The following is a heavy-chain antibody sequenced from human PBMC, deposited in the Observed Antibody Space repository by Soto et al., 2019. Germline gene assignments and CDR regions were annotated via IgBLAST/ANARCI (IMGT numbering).Heavy chain of an antibody. J-gene: IGHJ3*02. V-gene: IGHV3-9*01. CDR3: AKDHRGFGGYDAFDI. CDR2: IGWNNDKI. CDR1: GFTFDDYA. Sequence: EVQLVESGGGLAQPGRSLRLYCAASGFTFDDYAMYWVRQAPGKGLEWVSGIGWNNDKIGYADSVKGRFTISRDNAKSSLYLQMTSLRAEDTALYYCAKDHRGFGGYDAFDIWGQGTMVIVSP. D-gene: IGHD5-12*01.